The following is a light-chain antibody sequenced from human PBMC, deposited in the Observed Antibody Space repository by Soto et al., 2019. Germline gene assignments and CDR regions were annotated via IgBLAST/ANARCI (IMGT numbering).Light chain of an antibody. CDR1: SSVVGGYDY. J-gene: IGLJ1*01. Sequence: QSALTQPASVSGSPGQSITISCTGTSSVVGGYDYVSWYQLHPGKAPKLMVFEVSNRPSGVSYRFSGSKSGNTASLTISGLQAEDEADYFCSSYSISTAYLFGTGTKGTVL. V-gene: IGLV2-14*01. CDR2: EVS. CDR3: SSYSISTAYL.